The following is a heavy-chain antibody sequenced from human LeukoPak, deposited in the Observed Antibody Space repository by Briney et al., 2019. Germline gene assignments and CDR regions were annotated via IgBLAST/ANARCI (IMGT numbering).Heavy chain of an antibody. Sequence: GGSLRLSCAASGFTFDDYAMHWVRQAPGKGLEWVSLISGDGGSTYYADSVKGRFTISRDNSKNSLYLQMNSLRTEDTALYYCAKDIGSGSSNWFDPWGQETLVTVSS. CDR1: GFTFDDYA. CDR2: ISGDGGST. D-gene: IGHD3-10*01. CDR3: AKDIGSGSSNWFDP. V-gene: IGHV3-43*02. J-gene: IGHJ5*02.